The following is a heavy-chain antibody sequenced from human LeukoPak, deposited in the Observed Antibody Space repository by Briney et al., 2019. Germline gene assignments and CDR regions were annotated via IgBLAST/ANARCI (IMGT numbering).Heavy chain of an antibody. CDR1: GGSISAGSHY. CDR2: VYYTGSI. CDR3: DYRAWFDP. J-gene: IGHJ5*02. V-gene: IGHV4-39*01. D-gene: IGHD2-21*01. Sequence: PSETLSLTCSVSGGSISAGSHYWAWVRQPPGKGLEWIGSVYYTGSIRYNTSLKSRVTISVDMSKNDLFLTLSSVTAADTACARRDYRAWFDPWGQGILVTVSP.